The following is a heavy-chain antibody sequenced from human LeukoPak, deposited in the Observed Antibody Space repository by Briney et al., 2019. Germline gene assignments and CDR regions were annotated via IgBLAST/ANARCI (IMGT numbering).Heavy chain of an antibody. V-gene: IGHV3-13*01. CDR3: ARSRSSEYISALDN. CDR2: VGTDGDT. CDR1: GFKFRNYD. D-gene: IGHD1-1*01. J-gene: IGHJ4*02. Sequence: GGSLRLSCATSGFKFRNYDMFWVREAEGKGLEWVAKVGTDGDTYYAASVKGRFTISRDNVKTSVFLQMKALGVGDTATYYCARSRSSEYISALDNWGQGVLVGVSS.